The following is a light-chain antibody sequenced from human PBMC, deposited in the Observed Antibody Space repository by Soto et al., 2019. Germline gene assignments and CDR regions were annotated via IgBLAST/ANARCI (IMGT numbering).Light chain of an antibody. CDR2: AAS. Sequence: AIQMTQSPSSLSASVGDRVTITCRASQGIRNELGWYQQRPGKAPKLLIYAASTLESGVPSRFSASVSGTDFTLTISSRRSADFATYYCLQDYNYPRTFGQGTKVEIK. V-gene: IGKV1-6*01. CDR3: LQDYNYPRT. CDR1: QGIRNE. J-gene: IGKJ1*01.